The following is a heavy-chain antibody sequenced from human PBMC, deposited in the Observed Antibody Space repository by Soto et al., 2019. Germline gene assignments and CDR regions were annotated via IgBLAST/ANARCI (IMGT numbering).Heavy chain of an antibody. CDR3: ARHEEYHGSGTYLYFDL. CDR1: GYNLTKYW. V-gene: IGHV5-10-1*01. D-gene: IGHD3-10*01. CDR2: IDPSDSYT. Sequence: EVQLVQSGAEVKKPGESLRISCRGSGYNLTKYWISWVRQMPGKGLEWMGRIDPSDSYTNYSPSFQGHVTISADKSIGTAYLHRSSLKASDTAIYYCARHEEYHGSGTYLYFDLWGRGTLVTVSS. J-gene: IGHJ2*01.